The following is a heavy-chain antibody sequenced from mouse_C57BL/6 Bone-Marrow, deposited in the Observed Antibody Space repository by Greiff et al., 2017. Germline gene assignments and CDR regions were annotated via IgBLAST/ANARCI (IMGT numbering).Heavy chain of an antibody. CDR1: GYTITSYW. J-gene: IGHJ4*01. CDR2: INPSSGYT. V-gene: IGHV1-7*01. CDR3: ARGHAMDY. Sequence: QVQLKQSGAELAKPGASVKLSCKASGYTITSYWMHWVKQRPGQGLEWIGYINPSSGYTKYTQKFKDKATLTADKSSSTAYMQLSSLTYEDSAVYYCARGHAMDYWGQGTSVTVSS.